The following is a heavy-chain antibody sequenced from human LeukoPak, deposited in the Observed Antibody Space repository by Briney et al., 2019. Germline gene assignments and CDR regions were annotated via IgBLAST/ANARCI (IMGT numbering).Heavy chain of an antibody. CDR3: VKRRETSGGAFDI. CDR2: INSDGSST. Sequence: PGGSLRLSCAASGFTFSSYWMHWVRQAPGKGLVWVSRINSDGSSTSYADSVKGRFTISRDNAKNTLYLQMNSLRAEDTAVYYCVKRRETSGGAFDIWGQGTMVTVSS. J-gene: IGHJ3*02. V-gene: IGHV3-74*01. D-gene: IGHD5-12*01. CDR1: GFTFSSYW.